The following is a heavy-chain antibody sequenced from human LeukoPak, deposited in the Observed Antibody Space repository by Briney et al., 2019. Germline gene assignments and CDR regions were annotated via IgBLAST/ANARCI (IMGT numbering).Heavy chain of an antibody. J-gene: IGHJ4*02. CDR2: IYHSGST. Sequence: SETLSLTCTVSGDSINSYYWGWIRQPPGKGLEWIGSIYHSGSTYYNPSLKSRVTISVDTSKNQFSLKLSSVTAADTAVYYCARVVFLEPFDYWGQGTLVTVSS. CDR1: GDSINSYY. CDR3: ARVVFLEPFDY. D-gene: IGHD1-1*01. V-gene: IGHV4-38-2*02.